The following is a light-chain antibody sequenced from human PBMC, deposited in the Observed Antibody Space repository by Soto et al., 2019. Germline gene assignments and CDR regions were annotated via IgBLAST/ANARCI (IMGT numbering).Light chain of an antibody. CDR2: LGS. J-gene: IGKJ1*01. CDR1: QSLLHSNGYNY. V-gene: IGKV2-28*01. CDR3: MQAQRTPWT. Sequence: DIVMTQSPLSLPVTPGEPASISCRSSQSLLHSNGYNYLDWYLQKPGQSPQLLIYLGSNRATGVPDRFSGSGSGTDFTLNISRVEAEDVGVYYCMQAQRTPWTFGQGTKVEIK.